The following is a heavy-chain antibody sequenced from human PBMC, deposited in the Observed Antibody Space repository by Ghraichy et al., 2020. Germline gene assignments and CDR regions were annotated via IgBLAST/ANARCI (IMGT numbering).Heavy chain of an antibody. V-gene: IGHV3-21*01. Sequence: GGSLRLSCAASGFTLSSYSMNWVRQAPGKGLEWVSSISSSGSYIYYADSVKGRFTISRDNAKNSLYLQMNSLRAEDTAVYYCARDEQFGSYYGQGPEYFQHWCQGTLVTVSS. J-gene: IGHJ1*01. CDR3: ARDEQFGSYYGQGPEYFQH. D-gene: IGHD1-26*01. CDR1: GFTLSSYS. CDR2: ISSSGSYI.